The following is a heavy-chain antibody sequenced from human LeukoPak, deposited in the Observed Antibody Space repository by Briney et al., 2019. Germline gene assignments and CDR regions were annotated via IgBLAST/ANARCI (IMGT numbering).Heavy chain of an antibody. CDR2: INPNSGDT. D-gene: IGHD2-2*01. V-gene: IGHV1-2*06. CDR3: ARDYCSSTSCLFDY. CDR1: GYTFTCYH. Sequence: ASVKVSCKVSGYTFTCYHMHWVRQAPGQGLEWMGRINPNSGDTNYAQKFQGRVTMTRDTSISTAYMELSRLRSDDTAVYYCARDYCSSTSCLFDYWGQGTLVTVSS. J-gene: IGHJ4*02.